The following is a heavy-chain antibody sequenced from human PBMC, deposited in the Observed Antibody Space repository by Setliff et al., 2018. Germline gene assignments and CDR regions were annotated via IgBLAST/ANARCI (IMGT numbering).Heavy chain of an antibody. V-gene: IGHV1-18*04. CDR1: GYTFTGYF. Sequence: ASVKVSCKASGYTFTGYFIHWLRQAPGQGLEWMGWISAYNGNTNYAQKLQGRVTMTTDTSTSTAYMELRSLRSDDTAVYYCARFSGHNYGSFDSWGQGTLVTVS. D-gene: IGHD5-18*01. J-gene: IGHJ4*02. CDR2: ISAYNGNT. CDR3: ARFSGHNYGSFDS.